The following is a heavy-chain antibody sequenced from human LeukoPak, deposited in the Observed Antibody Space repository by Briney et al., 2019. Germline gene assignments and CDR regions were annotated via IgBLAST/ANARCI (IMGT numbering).Heavy chain of an antibody. Sequence: PSETPSLTCTVSGGSISSSSYYWGWIRQPPGKGLEWIGSIYYSGSTYYNPSLKSRVTISVDTSKTQFSLKLSSVTAADTAVYYCARDARYSSSWYVDYWGQGTLVTVSS. CDR2: IYYSGST. D-gene: IGHD6-13*01. CDR3: ARDARYSSSWYVDY. J-gene: IGHJ4*02. V-gene: IGHV4-39*07. CDR1: GGSISSSSYY.